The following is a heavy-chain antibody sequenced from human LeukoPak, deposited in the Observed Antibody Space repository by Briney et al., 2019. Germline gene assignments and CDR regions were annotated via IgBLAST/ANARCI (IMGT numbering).Heavy chain of an antibody. V-gene: IGHV3-30*02. J-gene: IGHJ4*02. CDR2: IRYDGSNK. D-gene: IGHD1-1*01. CDR1: GFTFSSYG. CDR3: AKDAGREFDY. Sequence: GGALRLSCAASGFTFSSYGMHWVRQAPGKGLEWVAFIRYDGSNKYYTDSVKGRFTISRDNSKNTLYLQINSLRAEDTAVYYCAKDAGREFDYWGQGTLVTVSS.